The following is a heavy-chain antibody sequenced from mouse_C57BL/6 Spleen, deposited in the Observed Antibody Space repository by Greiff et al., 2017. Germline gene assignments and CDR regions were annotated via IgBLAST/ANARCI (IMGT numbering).Heavy chain of an antibody. CDR2: INPGSGGT. D-gene: IGHD3-2*02. J-gene: IGHJ2*01. Sequence: VQVVESGAELVRPGTSVKVSCKASGYAFTNYLIEWVKQRPGQGLEWIGVINPGSGGTNYNEKFKGKATLTADKSSSTAYMQLSSLTSEDSAVYFCAREAAQAADYWGQGTTLTVSS. CDR3: AREAAQAADY. CDR1: GYAFTNYL. V-gene: IGHV1-54*01.